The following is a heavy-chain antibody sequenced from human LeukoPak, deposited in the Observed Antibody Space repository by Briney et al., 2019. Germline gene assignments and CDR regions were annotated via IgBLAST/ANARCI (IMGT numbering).Heavy chain of an antibody. CDR1: GFTFSSYW. V-gene: IGHV1-2*02. D-gene: IGHD7-27*01. Sequence: NSGGSLRLSCAASGFTFSSYWMSWVRQAPGKGLEWMGWINPNSGGTNYAQKFQGRVTMTRDTSISTAYMELSGLRSDDTAVYYCARGPHWDPHFDYWGQGTLVTVSS. CDR2: INPNSGGT. J-gene: IGHJ4*02. CDR3: ARGPHWDPHFDY.